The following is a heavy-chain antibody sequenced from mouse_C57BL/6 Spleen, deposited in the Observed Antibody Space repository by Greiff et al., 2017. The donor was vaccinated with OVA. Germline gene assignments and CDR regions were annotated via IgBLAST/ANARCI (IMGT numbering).Heavy chain of an antibody. J-gene: IGHJ2*01. CDR2: INPSNGGT. D-gene: IGHD1-1*01. Sequence: VQLQQPGTELVKPGASVKLSCKASGYTFTSYWMHWVKQRPGQGLEWIGNINPSNGGTNYNEKFKSKATLTVDKSSSTAYMQLSSLTSEDSAVYYCARLRGSSLYYFDYWGQGTTLTVSS. CDR3: ARLRGSSLYYFDY. V-gene: IGHV1-53*01. CDR1: GYTFTSYW.